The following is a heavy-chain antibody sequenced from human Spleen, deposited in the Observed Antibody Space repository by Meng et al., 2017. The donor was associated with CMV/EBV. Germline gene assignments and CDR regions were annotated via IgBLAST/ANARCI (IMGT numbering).Heavy chain of an antibody. J-gene: IGHJ4*02. D-gene: IGHD5-24*01. CDR1: GLTFNKYA. CDR3: ARDKEMATIGRFDY. CDR2: ISPYSYNI. V-gene: IGHV1-18*01. Sequence: GESLKISCAASGLTFNKYAIHWVRQAPGQGLEWMGWISPYSYNINYAQKFQGRVTMTTDTSTRTAYMELSSLRSEDTAVYYCARDKEMATIGRFDYWGQGTLVTVSS.